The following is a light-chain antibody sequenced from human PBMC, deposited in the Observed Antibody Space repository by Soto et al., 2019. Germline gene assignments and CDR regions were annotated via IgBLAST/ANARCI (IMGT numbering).Light chain of an antibody. CDR1: SSDIGGYNS. Sequence: QSVLTQSPSASGSPGQSVTISCTGTSSDIGGYNSVSWYQQHPGKAPKVMIYEVSKRPSGVSDRFSGSKSGNTASLTISGLQADDEADYYCCSYATTTLFGGGTKLTVL. V-gene: IGLV2-8*01. CDR2: EVS. CDR3: CSYATTTL. J-gene: IGLJ2*01.